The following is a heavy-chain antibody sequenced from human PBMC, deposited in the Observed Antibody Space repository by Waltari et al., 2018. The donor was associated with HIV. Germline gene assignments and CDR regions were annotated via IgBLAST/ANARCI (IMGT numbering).Heavy chain of an antibody. CDR1: GYTFHGYY. CDR2: INPNSGGT. V-gene: IGHV1-2*02. J-gene: IGHJ4*02. Sequence: QVQLVQSGAEVKKPGASVKVSCKASGYTFHGYYMHWVRQAPGQGLEWMGLINPNSGGTNYAQKFQGRVTMTRDTSISTAYMELTRLRSDDTAVYYCAREPSLTTAYDYWGQGTLVTVSS. CDR3: AREPSLTTAYDY. D-gene: IGHD4-17*01.